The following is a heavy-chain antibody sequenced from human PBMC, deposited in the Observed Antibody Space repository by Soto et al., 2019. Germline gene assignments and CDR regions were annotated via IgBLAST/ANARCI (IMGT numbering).Heavy chain of an antibody. CDR3: TRLGYSSGWRDY. J-gene: IGHJ4*02. CDR1: GLNFSDSV. V-gene: IGHV3-73*01. D-gene: IGHD6-19*01. Sequence: GGSLRLSCVASGLNFSDSVVHWVRQASRKGLEWVGRIRRKSNNYATAYAASVRGRFTISRDDSKSTAYLQMNSLNIEDTAVYYCTRLGYSSGWRDYWGQGALVTVSS. CDR2: IRRKSNNYAT.